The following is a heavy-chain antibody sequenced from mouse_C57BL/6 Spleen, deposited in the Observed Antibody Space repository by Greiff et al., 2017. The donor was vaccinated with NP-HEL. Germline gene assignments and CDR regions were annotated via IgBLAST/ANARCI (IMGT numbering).Heavy chain of an antibody. CDR3: ARSRMYDGYYQGFAY. J-gene: IGHJ3*01. Sequence: QVQLQQSGAELARPGASVKLSCKASGYTFTSYGISWVKQRTGQGLEWIGEIYPRSGNTYYNEKFKGKATLTAAKSSSTAYMELRSLTSEDSAVYFCARSRMYDGYYQGFAYWGQGTLVTVSA. D-gene: IGHD2-3*01. CDR1: GYTFTSYG. V-gene: IGHV1-81*01. CDR2: IYPRSGNT.